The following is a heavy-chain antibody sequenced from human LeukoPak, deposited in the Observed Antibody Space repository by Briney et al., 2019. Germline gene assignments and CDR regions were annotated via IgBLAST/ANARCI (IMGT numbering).Heavy chain of an antibody. Sequence: GGSLRLSCAASGFTFSSYTMNWVRQALGKGLEWVSAISGEGVTIYYADSVKGRFTISRDNSKNTLYLQMNSLTAEDTAVYYCGPREDSTTNAYDYWGQGTLVTVSS. CDR1: GFTFSSYT. V-gene: IGHV3-23*01. J-gene: IGHJ4*02. D-gene: IGHD2/OR15-2a*01. CDR2: ISGEGVTI. CDR3: GPREDSTTNAYDY.